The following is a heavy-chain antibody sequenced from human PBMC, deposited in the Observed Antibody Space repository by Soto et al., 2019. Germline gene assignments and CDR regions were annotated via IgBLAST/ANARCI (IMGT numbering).Heavy chain of an antibody. CDR3: ARMHNWNDYAFDI. Sequence: SVKVSFRASGGTFSSYAISWVRQAPGQGLEWMGGIIPIFGTANYAQKFQGRVTITADESTSTAYMEMSSLRSEDTAVYYCARMHNWNDYAFDIWGQGTMV. CDR2: IIPIFGTA. V-gene: IGHV1-69*13. D-gene: IGHD1-1*01. CDR1: GGTFSSYA. J-gene: IGHJ3*02.